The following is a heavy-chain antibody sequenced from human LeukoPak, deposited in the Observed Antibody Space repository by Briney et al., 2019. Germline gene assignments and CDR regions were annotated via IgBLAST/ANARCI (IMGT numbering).Heavy chain of an antibody. CDR3: AKVGYCSGGSCYSGVAVAALQH. CDR2: IPYDGSNK. V-gene: IGHV3-30*18. J-gene: IGHJ1*01. Sequence: GRSLRLSCAASGFTFSSYGMHWVRQAPGKGLEWVAVIPYDGSNKYYADSVKGRFTISRDNSKNTLYLQMNSLRAEDTAVYYCAKVGYCSGGSCYSGVAVAALQHWGQGTLVTVSS. D-gene: IGHD2-15*01. CDR1: GFTFSSYG.